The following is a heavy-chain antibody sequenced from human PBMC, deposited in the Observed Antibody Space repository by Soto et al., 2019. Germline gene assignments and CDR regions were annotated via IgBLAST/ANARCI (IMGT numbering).Heavy chain of an antibody. CDR2: ILYDGGNK. V-gene: IGHV3-30-3*01. J-gene: IGHJ6*02. CDR1: GFTFSSYT. D-gene: IGHD5-18*01. Sequence: VWXLRLSCAASGFTFSSYTIHWVLQAPGKGLEWVALILYDGGNKYYADSVKGGFTISRDNSKNTLYLQMNSLRAEDTAVYYCARDNGSSHAHGMDVWGQGTTVSVSS. CDR3: ARDNGSSHAHGMDV.